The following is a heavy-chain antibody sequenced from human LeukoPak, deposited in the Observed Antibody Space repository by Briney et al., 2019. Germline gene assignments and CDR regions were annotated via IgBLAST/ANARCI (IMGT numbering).Heavy chain of an antibody. J-gene: IGHJ4*02. CDR2: IKQDGSEK. D-gene: IGHD5-12*01. CDR3: AREMSSGYVFVY. CDR1: GFTFSSYW. Sequence: GGSLRLSCAASGFTFSSYWMSWVRQAPGEGLEWVANIKQDGSEKYYVDSVKGRFTISRDNAKDSLYLQMNSLRAEDTAVYYCAREMSSGYVFVYWGQGTLVTVSS. V-gene: IGHV3-7*01.